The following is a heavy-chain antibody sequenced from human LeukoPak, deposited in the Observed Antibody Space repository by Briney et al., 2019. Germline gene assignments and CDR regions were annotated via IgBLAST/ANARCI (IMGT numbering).Heavy chain of an antibody. J-gene: IGHJ5*02. V-gene: IGHV4-59*08. CDR2: ISYTGIA. CDR1: GGSISGYY. D-gene: IGHD6-19*01. CDR3: ARHQYTSGWYGWFDP. Sequence: QASETLSLTCTVSGGSISGYYWSWIRQPPGKGLEWIGYISYTGIANYNPSLKSRVTISLDTSKNQFSLKLSSVTAADTAVYYCARHQYTSGWYGWFDPWGQGTLVTVSS.